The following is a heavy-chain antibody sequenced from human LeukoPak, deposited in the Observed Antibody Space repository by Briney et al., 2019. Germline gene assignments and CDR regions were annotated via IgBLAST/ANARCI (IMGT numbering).Heavy chain of an antibody. V-gene: IGHV4-4*07. J-gene: IGHJ5*02. CDR2: IYTSGST. D-gene: IGHD2-2*01. CDR3: ARGYCSSTSCHNWFDP. CDR1: GGSISSYY. Sequence: PSETLSLTCTVSGGSISSYYWSWIRQPAGKGLEWIGRIYTSGSTNYNPSLKSRAIMSVDTSKNQFSLKLSSVTAADTAVYYCARGYCSSTSCHNWFDPWGQGTLVTVSS.